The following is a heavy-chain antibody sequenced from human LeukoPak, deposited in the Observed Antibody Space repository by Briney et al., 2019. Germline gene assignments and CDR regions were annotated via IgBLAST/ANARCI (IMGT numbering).Heavy chain of an antibody. CDR1: GFTFDDYG. V-gene: IGHV3-20*04. J-gene: IGHJ6*03. CDR3: ARIAARLFYYYYYMDV. CDR2: INWNGGST. Sequence: GGSLRLSCAAPGFTFDDYGMSWVRQAPGKGLEWVSGINWNGGSTGYADSVKGRFTISRDNAKNSLYLQMNSLRAEDTALYYCARIAARLFYYYYYMDVWGKGTTVTVSS. D-gene: IGHD6-6*01.